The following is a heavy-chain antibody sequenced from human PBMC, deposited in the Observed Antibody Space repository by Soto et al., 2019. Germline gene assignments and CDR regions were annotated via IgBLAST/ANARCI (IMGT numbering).Heavy chain of an antibody. D-gene: IGHD2-21*01. CDR1: GFTFSSYG. CDR2: IWYDGSNK. CDR3: ARVPTMIGIDYYFDY. Sequence: GGSLRLSCAASGFTFSSYGMHWVRQAPGKGLEWVAVIWYDGSNKYYADSVKGRFTISRDNSKNTLYLQMNSLRAEDTAVYYCARVPTMIGIDYYFDYWGQGTLVTVSS. J-gene: IGHJ4*02. V-gene: IGHV3-33*01.